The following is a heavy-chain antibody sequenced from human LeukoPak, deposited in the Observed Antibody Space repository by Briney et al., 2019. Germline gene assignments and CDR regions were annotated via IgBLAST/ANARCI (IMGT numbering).Heavy chain of an antibody. J-gene: IGHJ4*02. CDR2: IYTSGST. CDR3: AKEPLVVAATFDY. Sequence: PSETLSLTCTVSGISINPYYWTWIRQPAGKGLEWIGRIYTSGSTNYNPSLKSRVTMSVDTSKNQFSLKLSSVTAADTAVYYCAKEPLVVAATFDYWGQGTLVTVSS. CDR1: GISINPYY. V-gene: IGHV4-4*07. D-gene: IGHD2-15*01.